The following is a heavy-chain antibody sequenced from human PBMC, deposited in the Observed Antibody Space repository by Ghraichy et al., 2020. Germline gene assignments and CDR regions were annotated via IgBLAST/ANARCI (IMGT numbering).Heavy chain of an antibody. CDR1: SGSVSNGDHY. Sequence: TLSLTCTVSSGSVSNGDHYWSWIRQPPGKALEWIGHLYDIGSTIYNPSLRSRVSISVDTSKNQFSLKLNFVGAADTAIYYCARGRGYGYGIDYWGQGILVTVSS. V-gene: IGHV4-61*08. J-gene: IGHJ4*02. CDR2: LYDIGST. D-gene: IGHD5-18*01. CDR3: ARGRGYGYGIDY.